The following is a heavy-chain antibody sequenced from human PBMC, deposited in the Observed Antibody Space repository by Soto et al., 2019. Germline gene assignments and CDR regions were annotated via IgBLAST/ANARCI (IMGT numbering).Heavy chain of an antibody. CDR2: IYYSGST. Sequence: AGTLSLTCTVSGGSISSYYLSWIRQPPGKGLEWIGYIYYSGSTNYNPSLKSRVTITVDTPKNQFSLKLSSVTAADTAVYYCRRGHSSSWYRGGFDYWGQGTLVPAPQ. CDR1: GGSISSYY. CDR3: RRGHSSSWYRGGFDY. V-gene: IGHV4-59*01. D-gene: IGHD6-13*01. J-gene: IGHJ4*02.